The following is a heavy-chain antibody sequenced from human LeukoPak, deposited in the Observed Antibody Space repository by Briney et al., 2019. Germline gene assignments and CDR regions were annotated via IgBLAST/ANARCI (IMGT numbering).Heavy chain of an antibody. CDR2: IYPSDSET. CDR3: ARSVGATRLDY. J-gene: IGHJ4*02. V-gene: IGHV5-51*01. CDR1: GYSFTSYW. D-gene: IGHD1-26*01. Sequence: GESLKISCQGSGYSFTSYWIAWVRQMPGKGLEWMGIIYPSDSETTYSPSFQGQVTISADKSISTAYLQWSSLTASDTAMYYCARSVGATRLDYWGQGTPVTVSS.